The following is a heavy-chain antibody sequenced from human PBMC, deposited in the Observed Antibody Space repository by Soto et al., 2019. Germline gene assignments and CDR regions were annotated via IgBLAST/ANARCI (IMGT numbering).Heavy chain of an antibody. CDR3: ARYLESGLAVAGHPFDY. J-gene: IGHJ4*02. D-gene: IGHD6-19*01. CDR1: GFTFSDYY. V-gene: IGHV3-11*05. CDR2: ISSSSSYT. Sequence: QVQLVESGGGLVKPGGSLRLSCAASGFTFSDYYMSWIRQAPGKGLEWVSYISSSSSYTNYEDSVKGRFTISRDNAKNSLYLQMNSLRAEDTAVYYCARYLESGLAVAGHPFDYWGQGTLVTVSS.